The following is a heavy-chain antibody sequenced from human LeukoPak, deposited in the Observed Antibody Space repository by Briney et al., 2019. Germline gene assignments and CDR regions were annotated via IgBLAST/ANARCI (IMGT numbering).Heavy chain of an antibody. CDR2: ISAYNGNT. V-gene: IGHV1-18*01. D-gene: IGHD6-19*01. Sequence: ASVKVSCKASGYTFTSYGISWVRQAPGQGLEWMGWISAYNGNTNYAQKLQGRVTMTTDTSTSTAYMELRSLRSDDTAVYHCARDNEQWLVKGWFDPWGQGTLVTVPS. CDR1: GYTFTSYG. J-gene: IGHJ5*02. CDR3: ARDNEQWLVKGWFDP.